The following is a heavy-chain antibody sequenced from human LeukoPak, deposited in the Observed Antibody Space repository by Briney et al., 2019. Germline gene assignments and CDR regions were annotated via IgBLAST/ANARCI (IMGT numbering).Heavy chain of an antibody. Sequence: GGSLRLSCAASGFTFSSYGMHWVRQAPGKGLEWVALIWYDGSDKYYAESVKGRFTISRDNSKNTLYLQINSLRAEDTAMYYCARDLFGNYDCWGQGTLVTVSS. CDR3: ARDLFGNYDC. J-gene: IGHJ4*02. D-gene: IGHD4-4*01. CDR1: GFTFSSYG. CDR2: IWYDGSDK. V-gene: IGHV3-33*01.